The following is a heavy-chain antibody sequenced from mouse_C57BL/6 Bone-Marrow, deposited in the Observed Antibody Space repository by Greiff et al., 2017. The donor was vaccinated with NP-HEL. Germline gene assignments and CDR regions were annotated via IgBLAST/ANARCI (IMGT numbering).Heavy chain of an antibody. CDR3: TSDYYGSSGYFDY. Sequence: VQLQQSGAELVRPGASVKLSCTASGFNIKDYYMHWVKQRPEQSLEWIGRIDPEDGDTEYAPKFQGKATMTADTSSNTAYLQLSSLTSEDTAVYYCTSDYYGSSGYFDYWGQGTTLTVSS. CDR2: IDPEDGDT. CDR1: GFNIKDYY. V-gene: IGHV14-1*01. D-gene: IGHD1-1*01. J-gene: IGHJ2*01.